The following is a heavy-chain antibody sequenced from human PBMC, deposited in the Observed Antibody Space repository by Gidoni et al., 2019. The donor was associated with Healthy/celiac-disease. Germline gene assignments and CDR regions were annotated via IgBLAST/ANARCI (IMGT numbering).Heavy chain of an antibody. V-gene: IGHV3-53*01. CDR2: IYSGGST. J-gene: IGHJ4*02. CDR3: AREDRGYYFDY. Sequence: EVQLVVSGGGLIQPGGSLRLSCAASGFTVSSSYMSWVRQAPGKGLEWVSVIYSGGSTYYADSVKGRFTISRDNSKNTLYLQMNSLRAEDTAVYYCAREDRGYYFDYWGQGTLVTVSS. CDR1: GFTVSSSY.